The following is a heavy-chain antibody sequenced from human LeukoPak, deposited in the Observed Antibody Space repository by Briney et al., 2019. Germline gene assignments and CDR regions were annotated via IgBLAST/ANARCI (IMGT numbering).Heavy chain of an antibody. D-gene: IGHD3-10*01. J-gene: IGHJ4*02. Sequence: SVKVSCKASGGTFSSYAISWVRQAPGQGLEWMGGIIPIFGTANYAQKFQGRVTITADESTSTAYMELSSLRSEDTAVYYCAIRGRFGEIELDYWGQGTLVTVSS. CDR3: AIRGRFGEIELDY. CDR1: GGTFSSYA. CDR2: IIPIFGTA. V-gene: IGHV1-69*13.